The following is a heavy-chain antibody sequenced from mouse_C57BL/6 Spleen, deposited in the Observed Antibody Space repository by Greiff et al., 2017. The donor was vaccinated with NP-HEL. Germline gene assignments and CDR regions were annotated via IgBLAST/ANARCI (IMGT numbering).Heavy chain of an antibody. D-gene: IGHD1-1*01. J-gene: IGHJ4*01. Sequence: EVQLQQSGPELVKPGASVKISCKASGYTFTDYYMNWVKQSHGKSLEWIGDINPNNGGTSYNQKFKGKATLTVDKSSSTAYMELRSLTSEDSAVYYCARSDYYGSSYYAMDYGGQGTSVTVAS. V-gene: IGHV1-26*01. CDR2: INPNNGGT. CDR1: GYTFTDYY. CDR3: ARSDYYGSSYYAMDY.